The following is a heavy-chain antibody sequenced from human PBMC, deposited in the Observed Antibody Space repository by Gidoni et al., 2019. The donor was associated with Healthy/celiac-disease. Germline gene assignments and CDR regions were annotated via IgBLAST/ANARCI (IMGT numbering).Heavy chain of an antibody. CDR3: TRRNSNYYYYGMDV. Sequence: EVQLVESGGGLVQPGGSVKLSGAAAGFTFRGSAMHWVRQASGKGLEWVGRIRSKANSYATAYAASVKGRFTISRDDSKNTAYLQMNSLKTEDTAVYYCTRRNSNYYYYGMDVWGQGTTVTVSS. CDR1: GFTFRGSA. J-gene: IGHJ6*02. CDR2: IRSKANSYAT. V-gene: IGHV3-73*02. D-gene: IGHD4-4*01.